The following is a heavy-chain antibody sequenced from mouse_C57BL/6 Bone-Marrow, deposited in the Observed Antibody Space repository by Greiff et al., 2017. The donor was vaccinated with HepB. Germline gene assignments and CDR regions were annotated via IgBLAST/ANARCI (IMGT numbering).Heavy chain of an antibody. D-gene: IGHD2-5*01. J-gene: IGHJ3*01. Sequence: EVQRVESGGGLVKPGGSLKLSCAASGFTFSDYGMHWVRQAPEKGLEWVAYIRSGSSTIYYADTVKGRFTISRDNAKNTLFLQMTSRRSEDTAMYYCARALYSNYGGFAYWGQGTLVTVSA. CDR1: GFTFSDYG. CDR2: IRSGSSTI. V-gene: IGHV5-17*01. CDR3: ARALYSNYGGFAY.